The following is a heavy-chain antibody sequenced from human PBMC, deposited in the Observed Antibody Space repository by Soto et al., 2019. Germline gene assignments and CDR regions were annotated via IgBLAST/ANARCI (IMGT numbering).Heavy chain of an antibody. V-gene: IGHV4-61*01. CDR3: ERETSGSYFDP. J-gene: IGHJ5*02. D-gene: IGHD1-26*01. CDR1: GGSVSSGSYY. CDR2: IYYSGTT. Sequence: PSETLSLTCTVSGGSVSSGSYYWSWIRQPPGKGLEWIGYIYYSGTTNYNPSLKSRVTISLDTSKNQFSLRLSSVTAADTAVYYCERETSGSYFDPWGQGALVTVSS.